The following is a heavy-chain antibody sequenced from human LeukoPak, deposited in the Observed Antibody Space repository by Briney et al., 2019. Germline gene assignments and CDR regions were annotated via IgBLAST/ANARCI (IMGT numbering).Heavy chain of an antibody. CDR3: ARDSSSWYENWFDP. Sequence: GGSLRLSCAASGFTFSSYSMNWVRQAPGKGLKWVSSISSSSSYIYYADSVKGRFTISRDNAKNSLYLQMNSLRAEDTAVYYCARDSSSWYENWFDPWGQGTLVTVSS. CDR1: GFTFSSYS. CDR2: ISSSSSYI. D-gene: IGHD6-13*01. J-gene: IGHJ5*02. V-gene: IGHV3-21*01.